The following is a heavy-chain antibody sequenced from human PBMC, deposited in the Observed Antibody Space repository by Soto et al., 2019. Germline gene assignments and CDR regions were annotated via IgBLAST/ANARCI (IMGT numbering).Heavy chain of an antibody. V-gene: IGHV3-48*02. D-gene: IGHD6-13*01. CDR3: ANTLYSSSWCFDY. CDR1: GFTFSSYS. J-gene: IGHJ4*02. Sequence: EVQLVESGGGLVQPGGSLRLSCAASGFTFSSYSMNWVRQAPGKGLEWVSYISSSSSTIYYADSVKGRFTISRDNAKNSLYLQMNSLRDEDTAVYYCANTLYSSSWCFDYWGQGTLVTVSS. CDR2: ISSSSSTI.